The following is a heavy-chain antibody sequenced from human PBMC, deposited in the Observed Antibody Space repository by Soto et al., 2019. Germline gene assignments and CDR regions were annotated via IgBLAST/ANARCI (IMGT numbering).Heavy chain of an antibody. CDR3: ARGDETDAFDI. J-gene: IGHJ3*02. Sequence: GVLRLSCAASGFTVSSNYMSWVRQAPGKGLEWVSVIYSGGSTYYADSVKGRFTISRDNSKNTLYLQMNSLRAEDTAVYYCARGDETDAFDIWGQGTMVTVSS. CDR2: IYSGGST. CDR1: GFTVSSNY. V-gene: IGHV3-66*01.